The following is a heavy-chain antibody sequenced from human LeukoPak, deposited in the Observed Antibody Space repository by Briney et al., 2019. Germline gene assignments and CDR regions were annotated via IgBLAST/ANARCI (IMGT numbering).Heavy chain of an antibody. J-gene: IGHJ5*02. D-gene: IGHD3-16*01. CDR2: IYPGDSDT. CDR1: GSSFTSYW. Sequence: GESLKISCKGYGSSFTSYWIGWVRQMPGKGLEWMGTIYPGDSDTRYSPSFQGQVTISADKSINTAYLQWTSLRASDTAVYYCARRGASTEWFDPWGQGTLVTVSS. CDR3: ARRGASTEWFDP. V-gene: IGHV5-51*01.